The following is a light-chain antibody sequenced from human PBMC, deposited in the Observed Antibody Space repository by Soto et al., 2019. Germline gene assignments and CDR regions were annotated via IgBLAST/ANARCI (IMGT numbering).Light chain of an antibody. J-gene: IGKJ4*01. CDR2: GAS. CDR3: QQYNSRPLT. V-gene: IGKV3-15*01. CDR1: QSVSNN. Sequence: EVVMTQSPGTLSVSPGERATLSCRANQSVSNNLAWYQQKPGQAPRLLLYGASTRATGVPVRFSGSGSGTEFTLTISSLQSEDFAVYYCQQYNSRPLTFGGGTKVEIK.